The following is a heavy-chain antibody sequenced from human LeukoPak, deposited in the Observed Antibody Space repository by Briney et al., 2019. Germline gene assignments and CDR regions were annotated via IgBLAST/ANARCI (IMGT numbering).Heavy chain of an antibody. J-gene: IGHJ4*02. CDR3: ARDSGYYGSGGVFDY. CDR2: IYHTGNT. Sequence: SETLSLTCGVSGGSITSNWWSWVRQPPGKGLEWIGEIYHTGNTNYNPSLKSRVTISVDRSKNQFSLKLSSVTAADTAVYYCARDSGYYGSGGVFDYWGQGTLVTVSS. CDR1: GGSITSNW. D-gene: IGHD3-10*01. V-gene: IGHV4/OR15-8*01.